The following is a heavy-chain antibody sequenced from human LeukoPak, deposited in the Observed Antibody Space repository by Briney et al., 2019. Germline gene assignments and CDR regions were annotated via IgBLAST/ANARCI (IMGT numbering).Heavy chain of an antibody. D-gene: IGHD6-19*01. CDR1: GYTFTSYG. CDR3: ARDLAVAGAMHFDY. Sequence: GASVKVSCKASGYTFTSYGTSWVRQAPGPGLELMGWMSVYNGNTNYAHKLQGRVTMTTDISTSTAYMELRSLRSDDTAVYYCARDLAVAGAMHFDYWGQGTLVTVSS. CDR2: MSVYNGNT. V-gene: IGHV1-18*01. J-gene: IGHJ4*02.